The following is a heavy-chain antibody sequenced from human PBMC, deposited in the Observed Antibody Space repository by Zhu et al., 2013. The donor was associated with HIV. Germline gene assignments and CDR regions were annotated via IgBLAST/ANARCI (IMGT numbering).Heavy chain of an antibody. D-gene: IGHD2-15*01. CDR3: ARGGAYRCSGGSCYLLTDYYYYYGMDV. V-gene: IGHV1-8*01. J-gene: IGHJ6*02. CDR1: GYTFTSYD. Sequence: QVQLVQSGAEVKKPGASVKVSCKASGYTFTSYDINWVRQATGQGLEWMGWMNPNSGNTGYAQKFQGRVTMTRNTSISTAYMELSSLRSEDTAVYYCARGGAYRCSGGSCYLLTDYYYYYGMDVWAEGTTVTV. CDR2: MNPNSGNT.